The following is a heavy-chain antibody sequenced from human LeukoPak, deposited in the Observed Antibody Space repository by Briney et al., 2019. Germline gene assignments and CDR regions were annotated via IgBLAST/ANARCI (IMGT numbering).Heavy chain of an antibody. CDR2: NHYSGST. V-gene: IGHV4-59*08. Sequence: SETLSLTCTVSGGSISSYHWIWSRQPPGKGLEWIGYNHYSGSTNYIPSLTSRVTTSVDTSKKHFSLKLRSVTAADTAVYYCARSVSWGLLVRDDAFDIWGQGTMVTVSS. J-gene: IGHJ3*02. CDR3: ARSVSWGLLVRDDAFDI. D-gene: IGHD2-21*01. CDR1: GGSISSYH.